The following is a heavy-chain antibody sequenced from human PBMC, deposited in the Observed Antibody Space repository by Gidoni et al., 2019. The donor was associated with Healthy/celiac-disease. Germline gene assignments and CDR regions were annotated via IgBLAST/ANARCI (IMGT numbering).Heavy chain of an antibody. CDR3: ARGRLIGRYFDWLLWGRDAFDI. V-gene: IGHV4-31*03. CDR1: GGSIRSGGYY. J-gene: IGHJ3*02. CDR2: IYYSGST. D-gene: IGHD3-9*01. Sequence: QVQLQESGPGLVKPSQTLSLTCTVSGGSIRSGGYYWSWIRQPPGKGLEWIGYIYYSGSTYYNPSLKSRVTISVDTSKNQFSLKLSSVTAADTAVYYCARGRLIGRYFDWLLWGRDAFDIWGQGTMVTVSS.